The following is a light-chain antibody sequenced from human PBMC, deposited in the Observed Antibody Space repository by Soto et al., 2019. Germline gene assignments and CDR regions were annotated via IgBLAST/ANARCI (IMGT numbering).Light chain of an antibody. CDR3: HSYDTSLSGSV. CDR1: NSNIGSSYD. CDR2: GDN. Sequence: QSVLTQPPSVSGAPGQRVTISCTGDNSNIGSSYDVHWYQQIPGTAPQLLIYGDNNRPSGVPDRFSGSKSGTSASLAITGLQDEDEADYYCHSYDTSLSGSVFGGGTKVTVL. J-gene: IGLJ2*01. V-gene: IGLV1-40*01.